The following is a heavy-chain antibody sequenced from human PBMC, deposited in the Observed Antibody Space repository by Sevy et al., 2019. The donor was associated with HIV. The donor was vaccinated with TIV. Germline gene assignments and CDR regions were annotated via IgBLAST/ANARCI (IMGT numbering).Heavy chain of an antibody. Sequence: GGSLRLSCAASGFTFSSYWMSWVHQAPGKGLEWVANIKQDGSGKNYVDSVKGRFTISRDNAKNSLYLQMNSLRADDTAVYYCARDGVMGSYWGQGTLVTVSS. J-gene: IGHJ4*02. D-gene: IGHD3-16*01. V-gene: IGHV3-7*01. CDR1: GFTFSSYW. CDR3: ARDGVMGSY. CDR2: IKQDGSGK.